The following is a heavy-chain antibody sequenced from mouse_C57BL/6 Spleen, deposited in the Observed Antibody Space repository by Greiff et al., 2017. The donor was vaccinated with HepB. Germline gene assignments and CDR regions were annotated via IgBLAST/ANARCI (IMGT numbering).Heavy chain of an antibody. D-gene: IGHD2-10*01. J-gene: IGHJ1*03. CDR1: GYTFTSYG. V-gene: IGHV1-81*01. CDR2: IYPRSGNT. Sequence: QVQLQQSGAELARPGASVKLSCKASGYTFTSYGISWVKQRTGQGLEWIGEIYPRSGNTYYNEKFKGKATLTADKSSSTAYMELRSLTSEDSAVYFCARPYSGGGYFDVWGTGTTVTVSS. CDR3: ARPYSGGGYFDV.